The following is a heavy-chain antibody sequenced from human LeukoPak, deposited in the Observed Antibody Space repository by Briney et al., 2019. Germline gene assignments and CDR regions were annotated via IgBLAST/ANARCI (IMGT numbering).Heavy chain of an antibody. Sequence: ASVKVSCKASGGTFSSYAISWVRQAPGQGLEWMGGIIPIFGTANYAQKFQGRVTITTDESTSTAYMELSSLRSEDTTVYYCARRHCGGDCYLTPEYYFDYWGQGTLVTVSS. V-gene: IGHV1-69*05. CDR2: IIPIFGTA. CDR3: ARRHCGGDCYLTPEYYFDY. D-gene: IGHD2-21*02. CDR1: GGTFSSYA. J-gene: IGHJ4*02.